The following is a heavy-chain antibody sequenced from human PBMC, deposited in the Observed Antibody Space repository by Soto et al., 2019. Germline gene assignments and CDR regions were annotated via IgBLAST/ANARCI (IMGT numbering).Heavy chain of an antibody. CDR3: AKDPYSGTYHGSDY. Sequence: QVQLVESGGGVVQPGRSLRLSCAASGFMFNNYGMHWVRQAPGKGLEWVAVISSDGGNTYYADSVKGRFTISRDNSRNTLYLQMNSLRAGDPAVYHCAKDPYSGTYHGSDYWGQGTLVTVSS. D-gene: IGHD1-26*01. V-gene: IGHV3-30*18. CDR2: ISSDGGNT. J-gene: IGHJ4*02. CDR1: GFMFNNYG.